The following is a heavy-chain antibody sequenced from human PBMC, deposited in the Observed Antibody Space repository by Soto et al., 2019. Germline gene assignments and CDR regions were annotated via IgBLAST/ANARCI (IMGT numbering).Heavy chain of an antibody. Sequence: GASVKVSCKASGYTFTSYGISWVRQAPGQGLEWMGWISAYNGNTNYAQKLQGRVTMTTDTSTSTAYTELRSLRSDDTAVYYCASHYYDSSGYYYQPGFDYWGQGTLVTVSS. V-gene: IGHV1-18*01. CDR1: GYTFTSYG. J-gene: IGHJ4*02. CDR3: ASHYYDSSGYYYQPGFDY. D-gene: IGHD3-22*01. CDR2: ISAYNGNT.